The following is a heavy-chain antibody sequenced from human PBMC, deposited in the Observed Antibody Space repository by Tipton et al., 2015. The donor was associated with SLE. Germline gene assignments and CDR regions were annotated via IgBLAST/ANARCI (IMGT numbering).Heavy chain of an antibody. CDR1: GGSISSYY. CDR2: IYTSGST. Sequence: LRLSCTVSGGSISSYYWSWIRQPAGKGLEWIGYIYTSGSTNYNPSLKSRVTISVDTSKNQFSLKLSSVTAADTAVYYCARDLLPGYFDLWGRGTLVTVSS. CDR3: ARDLLPGYFDL. V-gene: IGHV4-4*09. J-gene: IGHJ2*01.